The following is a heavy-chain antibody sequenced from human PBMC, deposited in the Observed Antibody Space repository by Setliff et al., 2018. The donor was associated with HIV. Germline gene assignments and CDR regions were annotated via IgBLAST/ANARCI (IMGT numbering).Heavy chain of an antibody. D-gene: IGHD6-13*01. V-gene: IGHV4-39*02. CDR3: ARISQLLDYAMDV. Sequence: ASETLSLTCSVSGASVGSSRDYWGWIRQAPGKGLEWLASIYHSASTYYNPSLKTRATISVDVSKNHLSLNVTSVTAADTAVYYCARISQLLDYAMDVWGQGTTVTVSS. CDR2: IYHSAST. J-gene: IGHJ6*01. CDR1: GASVGSSRDY.